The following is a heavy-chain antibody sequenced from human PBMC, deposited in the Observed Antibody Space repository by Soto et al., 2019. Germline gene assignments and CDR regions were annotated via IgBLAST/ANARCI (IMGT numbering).Heavy chain of an antibody. V-gene: IGHV4-61*08. Sequence: SETLSLTCTVSGAALSSGGYFYTWLRQPPGKGLEWLGYIYYSGETNYNPSLKSRVTISLDKSKSQFSLRLISVTAADTAVYYCTREQSDDNYFDPWGQGTLVTAPQ. J-gene: IGHJ5*02. CDR3: TREQSDDNYFDP. D-gene: IGHD6-19*01. CDR1: GAALSSGGYF. CDR2: IYYSGET.